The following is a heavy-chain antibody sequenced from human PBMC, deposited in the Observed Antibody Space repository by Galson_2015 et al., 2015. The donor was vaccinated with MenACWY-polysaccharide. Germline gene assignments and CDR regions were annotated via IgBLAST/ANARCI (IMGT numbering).Heavy chain of an antibody. D-gene: IGHD3-10*01. CDR3: AHGQYYYATSSFSYYFDV. CDR1: GFSLNTRGVG. Sequence: PALVKPTQTLTLTCTFSGFSLNTRGVGVGWIRQPPGKALEWLALIYWDNDKRYSPSLKTSLTITKDTSKNQVFLAMTNVDPVDTATYYCAHGQYYYATSSFSYYFDVWGPGTLVTVSS. V-gene: IGHV2-5*02. J-gene: IGHJ4*02. CDR2: IYWDNDK.